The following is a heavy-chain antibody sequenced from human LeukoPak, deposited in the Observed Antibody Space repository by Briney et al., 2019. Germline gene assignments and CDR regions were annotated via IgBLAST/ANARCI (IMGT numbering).Heavy chain of an antibody. V-gene: IGHV3-33*03. J-gene: IGHJ6*02. Sequence: PGGSLRLSCAASGFPFSNYGMHWVRQAPGKGLEWVAVIWYDGSNKYYADSVKGRFTISRDNAKNTLYLQMNSLRVEDTAVYYCARYRSYLMDVWGQGTTVTVSS. CDR3: ARYRSYLMDV. CDR1: GFPFSNYG. D-gene: IGHD1-14*01. CDR2: IWYDGSNK.